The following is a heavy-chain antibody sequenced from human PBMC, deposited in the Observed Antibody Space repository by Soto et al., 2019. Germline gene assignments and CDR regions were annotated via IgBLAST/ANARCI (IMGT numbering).Heavy chain of an antibody. CDR1: GFSFSSYS. D-gene: IGHD6-13*01. CDR3: AKDQGSSWYEIDY. J-gene: IGHJ4*02. V-gene: IGHV3-21*04. Sequence: GGSLRLSCAASGFSFSSYSMNWVRQAPGKGLEWVSSISSSSTAIFYGDSVKGRFIISRDNAKNTLYLQMNSLRAEDTAVYYCAKDQGSSWYEIDYWGQGTLVTVSS. CDR2: ISSSSTAI.